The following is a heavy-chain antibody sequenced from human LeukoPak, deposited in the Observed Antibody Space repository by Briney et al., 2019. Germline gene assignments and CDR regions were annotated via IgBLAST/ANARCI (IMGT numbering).Heavy chain of an antibody. J-gene: IGHJ4*02. CDR1: GGPISSGSYH. D-gene: IGHD3-22*01. CDR2: IYTSGST. V-gene: IGHV4-61*02. Sequence: SQTLTLPCTVSGGPISSGSYHGTWIPQPAAKGLEWIGRIYTSGSTHYNPSLKSRVTISVDTSKNQFSLKLSSVTAADTGVYYCARVVEDYYDSSGYYYYFDYWGQGTLVTVSS. CDR3: ARVVEDYYDSSGYYYYFDY.